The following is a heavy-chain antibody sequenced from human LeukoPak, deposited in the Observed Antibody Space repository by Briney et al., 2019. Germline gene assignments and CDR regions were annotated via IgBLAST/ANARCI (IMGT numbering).Heavy chain of an antibody. D-gene: IGHD3-3*01. Sequence: SGGSLRLSCAASGFTFSSYAMSWVRQAPGKGLEWVSAISGSGGSTYYADSVKGRFTISRDNSKNTLYLQMNSLRAEDTAVYYCAKDLSSHYDFWSGYPYYYGMDVWGQGTTVTVSS. CDR1: GFTFSSYA. CDR2: ISGSGGST. V-gene: IGHV3-23*01. CDR3: AKDLSSHYDFWSGYPYYYGMDV. J-gene: IGHJ6*02.